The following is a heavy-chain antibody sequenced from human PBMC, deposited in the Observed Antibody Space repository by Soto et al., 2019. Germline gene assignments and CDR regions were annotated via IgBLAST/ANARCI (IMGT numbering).Heavy chain of an antibody. CDR1: GFSCRNYG. J-gene: IGHJ4*02. D-gene: IGHD4-17*01. Sequence: EVQLLEAGGGLAQPGGSLRLSCAASGFSCRNYGMSWVRQAPGTGLEWLSAIIGIGDTAYYADSVRGRFTISRDNSINTRYLQLNDLGAEDTAIYYCAKDHDYGDSLPFDYWGQGTLVTVSS. CDR2: IIGIGDTA. CDR3: AKDHDYGDSLPFDY. V-gene: IGHV3-23*01.